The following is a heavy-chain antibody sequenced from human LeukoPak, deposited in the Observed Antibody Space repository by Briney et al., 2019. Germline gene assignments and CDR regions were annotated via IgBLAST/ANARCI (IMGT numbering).Heavy chain of an antibody. V-gene: IGHV4-59*11. CDR3: ARDSRLGNYFDY. CDR2: IYYSGSA. CDR1: DGSISSHY. D-gene: IGHD2-2*01. J-gene: IGHJ4*02. Sequence: SETLSLTCTVSDGSISSHYWSWIRQLPGKGLEWIGYIYYSGSANYNPSLKSRVTISVDTSKNQFSLKLSSVTAADTAVYYCARDSRLGNYFDYWGQGTLVTVSS.